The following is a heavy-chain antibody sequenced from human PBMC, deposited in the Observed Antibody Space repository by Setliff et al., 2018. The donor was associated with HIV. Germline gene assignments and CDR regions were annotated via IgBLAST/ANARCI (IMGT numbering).Heavy chain of an antibody. Sequence: GGSLRLSCVASGFTFSSYAMHWVRQAPGKGLEWVSYITSGSDIVYYADSVKGRFTISRDNARNSLYLQMNSLRVEDTAVYYCVRDRGYRSAWSYYGMDVWGQGTTVTVSS. J-gene: IGHJ6*02. CDR1: GFTFSSYA. V-gene: IGHV3-48*04. CDR3: VRDRGYRSAWSYYGMDV. D-gene: IGHD6-19*01. CDR2: ITSGSDIV.